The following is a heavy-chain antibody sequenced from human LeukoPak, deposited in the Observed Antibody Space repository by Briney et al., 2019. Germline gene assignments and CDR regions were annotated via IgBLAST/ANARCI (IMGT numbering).Heavy chain of an antibody. Sequence: GGSLRLSCAASGLTFSAYFMHGVRQGPGKGVEWVADIASVGSDTFYVGSVKGRFTISRDSSKNTLYLQMTRLSAEHTPVYSCARERRATILHSGAFDIWGQGTTVTVSS. CDR3: ARERRATILHSGAFDI. D-gene: IGHD2-21*01. V-gene: IGHV3-30-3*01. CDR2: IASVGSDT. CDR1: GLTFSAYF. J-gene: IGHJ3*02.